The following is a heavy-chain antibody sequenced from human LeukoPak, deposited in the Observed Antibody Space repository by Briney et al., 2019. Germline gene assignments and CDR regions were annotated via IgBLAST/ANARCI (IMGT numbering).Heavy chain of an antibody. V-gene: IGHV3-13*01. CDR2: IGSAGDT. Sequence: QPGGSLRLSCAASGFTFSSYDMHWVRQATGKGLEWVSAIGSAGDTYYPGSVKGRFTISRENAKSSLYLQMNSLRAEDTAVYYCARVGYGLGSPYFDYWGQGTLVTVSS. D-gene: IGHD3-10*01. J-gene: IGHJ4*02. CDR3: ARVGYGLGSPYFDY. CDR1: GFTFSSYD.